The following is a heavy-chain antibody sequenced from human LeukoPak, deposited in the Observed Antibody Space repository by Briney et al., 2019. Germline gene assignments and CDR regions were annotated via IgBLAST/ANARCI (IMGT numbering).Heavy chain of an antibody. V-gene: IGHV3-30*02. Sequence: GGSLRLSCAGSGFTFSSYGMHWVRQAPGKGLEWVAFIRYDGSNKYYADSVKGRFTISRDNSKNTLYLQMNSLRAEDTAVYYCAKDHDYGGNPYYFDYWGQGTLVTVSS. D-gene: IGHD4-23*01. CDR3: AKDHDYGGNPYYFDY. J-gene: IGHJ4*02. CDR2: IRYDGSNK. CDR1: GFTFSSYG.